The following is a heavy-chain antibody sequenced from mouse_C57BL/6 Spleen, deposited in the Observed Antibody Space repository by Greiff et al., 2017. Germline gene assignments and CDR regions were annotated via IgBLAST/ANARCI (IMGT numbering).Heavy chain of an antibody. CDR2: ISSGGDYI. V-gene: IGHV5-9-1*02. CDR3: TRDGTDGFSFAY. CDR1: GFTFSSYA. Sequence: DVMLVESGEGLVKPGGSLKLSCAASGFTFSSYAMSWVRQTPEKRLEWVAYISSGGDYIYYADTVKGRFTISRDNARNTLYLQMSSLKSEDTAMYYCTRDGTDGFSFAYWGQGTLVTVSA. J-gene: IGHJ3*01. D-gene: IGHD2-3*01.